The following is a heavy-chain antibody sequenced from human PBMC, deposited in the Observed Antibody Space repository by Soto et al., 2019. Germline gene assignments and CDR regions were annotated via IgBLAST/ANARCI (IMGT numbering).Heavy chain of an antibody. Sequence: PGGSLRLSCAASGFTFSSYWMSWVRQAPGKGLEWVANIKQDGSEKYYVDSVKGRFTISRDNAKNSLYLQMNSLRAEDTAVYYCARDAAVVVPAAMQTIYYYYGMDVWGQGTTVTVSS. CDR1: GFTFSSYW. V-gene: IGHV3-7*01. J-gene: IGHJ6*02. D-gene: IGHD2-2*01. CDR2: IKQDGSEK. CDR3: ARDAAVVVPAAMQTIYYYYGMDV.